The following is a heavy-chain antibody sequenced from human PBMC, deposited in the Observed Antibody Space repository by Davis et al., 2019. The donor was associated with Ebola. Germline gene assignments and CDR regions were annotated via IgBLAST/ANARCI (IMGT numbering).Heavy chain of an antibody. Sequence: ASVKVSCKASGYTFTSYYMHWVRQAPGQGLEWMGIIKPSGGSTSYAQKFQGRVTMTRDTSTSTVYMELSSLRSEDTAVYYCARGGVGYNWNYYYYGMDVWGQGTTVTVSS. D-gene: IGHD1-20*01. V-gene: IGHV1-46*01. CDR3: ARGGVGYNWNYYYYGMDV. J-gene: IGHJ6*02. CDR1: GYTFTSYY. CDR2: IKPSGGST.